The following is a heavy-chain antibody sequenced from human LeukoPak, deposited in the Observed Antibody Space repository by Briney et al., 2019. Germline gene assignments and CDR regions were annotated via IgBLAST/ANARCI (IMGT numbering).Heavy chain of an antibody. V-gene: IGHV3-74*01. CDR1: GFTFSNYW. D-gene: IGHD5-18*01. Sequence: GGSLRLSCAASGFTFSNYWMHRVRQAPGKGLVWVSRINSDGSSTTYADSVKGRFTISRDNGQNTLYLQMNSLRAEDTAVYYCAREGRGYSYSFEYWGQGTLVTVS. J-gene: IGHJ4*02. CDR3: AREGRGYSYSFEY. CDR2: INSDGSST.